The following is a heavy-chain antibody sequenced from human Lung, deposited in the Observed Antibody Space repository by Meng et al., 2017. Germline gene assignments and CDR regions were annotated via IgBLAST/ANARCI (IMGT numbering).Heavy chain of an antibody. J-gene: IGHJ4*02. CDR2: IWYDGSNK. V-gene: IGHV3-33*01. CDR1: GFTFSSYG. Sequence: VQLVGSGGGVVQPGSSLSLSCAASGFTFSSYGMHWVRQAPGKGLEWVAVIWYDGSNKYYADSVKGRFTISRDNSKNTLYLQMNSLRAEDTAVYYCARGGWYSSSSRVDYWGQGTLVTVSS. CDR3: ARGGWYSSSSRVDY. D-gene: IGHD6-13*01.